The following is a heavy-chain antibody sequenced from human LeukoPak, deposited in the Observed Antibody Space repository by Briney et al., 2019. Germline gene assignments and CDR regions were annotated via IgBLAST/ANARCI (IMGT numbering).Heavy chain of an antibody. J-gene: IGHJ5*02. Sequence: SETLSLTCTISGGSVSSYYWSWIRQPPGEGLEWIGYIYYSGSTNYNPSLKSRVTMSLDASKNQFSLKLSSVTAADTAVYYCARHSTMNWFDPWGRGTLVTVSS. CDR2: IYYSGST. D-gene: IGHD5/OR15-5a*01. CDR1: GGSVSSYY. V-gene: IGHV4-59*08. CDR3: ARHSTMNWFDP.